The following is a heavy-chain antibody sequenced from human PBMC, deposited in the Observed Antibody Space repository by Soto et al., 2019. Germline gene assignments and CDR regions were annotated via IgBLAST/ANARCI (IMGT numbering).Heavy chain of an antibody. J-gene: IGHJ4*02. CDR3: ARDFSRSSFDF. CDR2: IYYTAST. D-gene: IGHD3-3*02. CDR1: GVSISRSSYY. V-gene: IGHV4-39*01. Sequence: PSETLSLTCTVSGVSISRSSYYWAWIRQPPGKGLEWLGSIYYTASTYYNPSLKSRVTISVDTSKNQFSLELSSVTAADTAVYYCARDFSRSSFDFWGQGALVTVSS.